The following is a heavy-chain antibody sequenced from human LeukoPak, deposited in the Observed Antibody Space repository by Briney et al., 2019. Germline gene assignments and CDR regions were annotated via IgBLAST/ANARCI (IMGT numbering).Heavy chain of an antibody. CDR3: AKDHRYYYGSGSPTYDY. Sequence: GGSLRLSCAASGFTFSSYAMSWVRQAPGKGLEWVSAISGSGGSTYYADSVKGRFIISRDNSKNTLYLQMNSLRAEDTAVYYCAKDHRYYYGSGSPTYDYWGQGPLVTVSS. J-gene: IGHJ4*02. CDR1: GFTFSSYA. D-gene: IGHD3-10*01. CDR2: ISGSGGST. V-gene: IGHV3-23*01.